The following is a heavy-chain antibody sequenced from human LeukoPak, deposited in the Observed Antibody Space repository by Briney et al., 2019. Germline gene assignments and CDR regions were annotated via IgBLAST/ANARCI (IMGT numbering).Heavy chain of an antibody. CDR2: IKEDGSQK. V-gene: IGHV3-7*03. CDR3: ARWPQSPVAGKGFGLSGHYGMDV. CDR1: GFSFSTYW. J-gene: IGHJ6*02. Sequence: PGGSLRLSCAPSGFSFSTYWMSWVRQAPGKGLEWVANIKEDGSQKYYVDSVKGRFTIFRDNAKNSLSLQMNSLRADDTAVYYCARWPQSPVAGKGFGLSGHYGMDVWGQGTTVTVSS. D-gene: IGHD6-19*01.